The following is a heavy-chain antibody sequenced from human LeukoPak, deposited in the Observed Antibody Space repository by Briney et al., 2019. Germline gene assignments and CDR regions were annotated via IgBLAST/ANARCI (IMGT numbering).Heavy chain of an antibody. V-gene: IGHV4-34*01. CDR1: GGSFSGYY. CDR3: ARRDIVVVPAAKDSFDI. J-gene: IGHJ3*02. Sequence: PSETLSLTCIVYGGSFSGYYWSWIRQPPGKGLEWIGEINHSGSTNYNPSLKSRVTISVDASKKRFSLKLTSVTAADTAVYYCARRDIVVVPAAKDSFDIWGQGTMVTVSS. D-gene: IGHD2-2*01. CDR2: INHSGST.